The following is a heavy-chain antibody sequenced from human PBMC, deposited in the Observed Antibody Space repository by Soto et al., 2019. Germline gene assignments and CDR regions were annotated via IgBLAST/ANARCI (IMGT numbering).Heavy chain of an antibody. CDR3: ARGGVY. V-gene: IGHV3-48*03. CDR1: GFTFGSHE. J-gene: IGHJ1*01. D-gene: IGHD2-8*01. CDR2: ISGSGSTI. Sequence: PGGSLRLSCEATGFTFGSHEMNWIRQTPGKRLEWIAKISGSGSTINYADSVKGRFTISRDNVQRTLHLQMDSLRVEDTGVYYCARGGVYWGRGTLVT.